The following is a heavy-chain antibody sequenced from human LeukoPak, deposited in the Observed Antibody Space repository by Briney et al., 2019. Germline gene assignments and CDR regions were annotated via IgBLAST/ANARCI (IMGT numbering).Heavy chain of an antibody. D-gene: IGHD5-18*01. J-gene: IGHJ4*02. CDR2: INHSGST. V-gene: IGHV4-34*01. CDR3: ARGNRGYSYGGPYDY. CDR1: GGSFSGYY. Sequence: PSETLSLTCAVYGGSFSGYYWSWIRQPPGKGLEWIGEINHSGSTNYNPSLKGRVTISVDTSKNQFSLKLSSVTAADTAVYYCARGNRGYSYGGPYDYWGQGTLVTVSS.